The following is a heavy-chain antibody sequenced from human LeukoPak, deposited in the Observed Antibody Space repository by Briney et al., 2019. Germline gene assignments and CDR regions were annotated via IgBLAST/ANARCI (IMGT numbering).Heavy chain of an antibody. Sequence: GGSLRLSCAASGFTFDDYAMHWVRQAPGKGLEWVSGISWNSGSIGYADSVKGRFTISRDNAKNSLYLQMNSLRAEDMALYYCAKGGGYSGYADAFDIWGQGTMVTVSS. CDR1: GFTFDDYA. CDR3: AKGGGYSGYADAFDI. CDR2: ISWNSGSI. J-gene: IGHJ3*02. D-gene: IGHD5-12*01. V-gene: IGHV3-9*03.